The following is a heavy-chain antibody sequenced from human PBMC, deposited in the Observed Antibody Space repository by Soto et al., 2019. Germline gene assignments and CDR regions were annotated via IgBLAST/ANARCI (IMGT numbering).Heavy chain of an antibody. Sequence: GGSLRLSCAASGFTFSSYWMHWVRQAPGKGLVWVSRINSDGSSTSYADSVKGRFTISRDNAKNTLYLQMNSLRAEDTAVYYCARDAVVVVPAAIHYYYYGMDVWGQGTTVTVSS. CDR3: ARDAVVVVPAAIHYYYYGMDV. CDR1: GFTFSSYW. V-gene: IGHV3-74*01. D-gene: IGHD2-2*02. J-gene: IGHJ6*02. CDR2: INSDGSST.